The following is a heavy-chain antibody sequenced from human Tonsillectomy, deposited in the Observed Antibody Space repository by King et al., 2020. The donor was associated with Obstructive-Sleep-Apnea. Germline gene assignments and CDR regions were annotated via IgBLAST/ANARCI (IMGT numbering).Heavy chain of an antibody. Sequence: VQLVESGGGLVQRGGSVRLSCAAAGVTFSNYWMSWVRQAPGKGREWLANINKDGGENYYVDSGKVRLTISRDNAKNSLYLQMNSLRAEDTAVYYCSRASALVVVADTYYYYGMDVWGQGTTVTVSS. D-gene: IGHD2-15*01. CDR3: SRASALVVVADTYYYYGMDV. CDR2: INKDGGEN. CDR1: GVTFSNYW. J-gene: IGHJ6*02. V-gene: IGHV3-7*03.